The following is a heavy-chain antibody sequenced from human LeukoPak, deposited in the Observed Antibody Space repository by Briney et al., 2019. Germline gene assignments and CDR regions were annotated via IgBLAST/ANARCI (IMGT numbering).Heavy chain of an antibody. CDR2: INHSGYT. D-gene: IGHD2-21*02. J-gene: IGHJ4*02. CDR1: GVSFNDYY. Sequence: SETLSLTCAVSGVSFNDYYWSWVRQTPGKGLEWIGEINHSGYTNDSPSLKSRVTLSIDTSRKQFSLNLRSVTVADTGIYYCTRMTAGHDYWGQGTLVSVS. CDR3: TRMTAGHDY. V-gene: IGHV4-34*01.